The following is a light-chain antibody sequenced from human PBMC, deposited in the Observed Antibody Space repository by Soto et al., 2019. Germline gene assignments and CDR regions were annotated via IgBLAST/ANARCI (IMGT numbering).Light chain of an antibody. Sequence: DIHMTHSRSTLSSSLLDRFTITFRASQSISNWLAWYQQKPGKAPKXLIYKASSLESGVPSRFSGSGSGTEFTLTISSLQPDDFGTYYCQEYNSYWTFGQGTKVDIK. CDR1: QSISNW. CDR3: QEYNSYWT. V-gene: IGKV1-5*03. CDR2: KAS. J-gene: IGKJ1*01.